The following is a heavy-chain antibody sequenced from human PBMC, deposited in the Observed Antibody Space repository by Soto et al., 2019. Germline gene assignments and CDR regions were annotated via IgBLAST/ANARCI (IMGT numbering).Heavy chain of an antibody. J-gene: IGHJ3*02. D-gene: IGHD1-26*01. CDR1: GFTFSSYA. CDR3: AKNPGGATTGRGAFDI. V-gene: IGHV3-23*01. Sequence: GGSLRLSCAASGFTFSSYAMSWVRQAPGKGLEWVSAISGSGGSTYYADSVKGRFTISRDNSKNTLYLQMNSLRAEDTAVYYCAKNPGGATTGRGAFDIWGQGTMVTVSS. CDR2: ISGSGGST.